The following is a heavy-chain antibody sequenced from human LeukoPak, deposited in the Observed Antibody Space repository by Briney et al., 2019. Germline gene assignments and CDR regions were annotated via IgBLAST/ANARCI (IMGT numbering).Heavy chain of an antibody. V-gene: IGHV3-11*01. J-gene: IGHJ4*02. CDR1: GFTFSGHN. Sequence: GGAPRLSLAGFGFTFSGHNVSWIRQAPVNGLEWLSYMSSSGSSTYYAESVKARFTISRDHAENSLYLHINSLSAQDTAVYYCATAHGDSHVKYWGQGTLVTVSS. CDR3: ATAHGDSHVKY. CDR2: MSSSGSST. D-gene: IGHD4-17*01.